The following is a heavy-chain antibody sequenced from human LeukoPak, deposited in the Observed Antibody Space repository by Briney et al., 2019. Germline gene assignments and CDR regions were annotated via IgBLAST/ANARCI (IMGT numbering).Heavy chain of an antibody. CDR3: AKMASLRYFDWLLVGFDY. D-gene: IGHD3-9*01. J-gene: IGHJ4*02. V-gene: IGHV3-23*01. CDR2: ISGSGGST. Sequence: GGSLRLSCAASGFTFSSYAMSWVRQAPGKGLEWVSAISGSGGSTYYADSVKGRFTISRDNSKNTLYLQMNSLRADDTAVYYCAKMASLRYFDWLLVGFDYWGQGTLVTVSS. CDR1: GFTFSSYA.